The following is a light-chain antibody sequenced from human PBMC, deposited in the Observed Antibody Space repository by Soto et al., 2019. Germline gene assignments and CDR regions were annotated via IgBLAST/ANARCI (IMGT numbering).Light chain of an antibody. CDR1: QSVSSSY. CDR3: QQYGSSPSWT. J-gene: IGKJ1*01. Sequence: EIVLTQSPGTLSLSPGERASLSCRASQSVSSSYLAWYQQKPGQAPRLLIYGASSRATVIPDRFSGSGSGTDFTLTISRLESEDFAVYYCQQYGSSPSWTFGQGNKVDIK. CDR2: GAS. V-gene: IGKV3-20*01.